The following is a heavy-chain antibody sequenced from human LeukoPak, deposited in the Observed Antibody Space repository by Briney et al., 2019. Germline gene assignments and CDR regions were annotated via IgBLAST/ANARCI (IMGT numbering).Heavy chain of an antibody. CDR1: GFTFSSYS. CDR2: ISRGSTTI. CDR3: ASPRADSNGTDYGMDV. Sequence: PGGSLRLSCAASGFTFSSYSMNWVRQAPGKGLEWVSYISRGSTTIYYTDSVKGRFTISRDNAKNSLYLQMNSLRAEDTAVYYCASPRADSNGTDYGMDVWGQGTTVTVSS. J-gene: IGHJ6*02. V-gene: IGHV3-48*01. D-gene: IGHD6-19*01.